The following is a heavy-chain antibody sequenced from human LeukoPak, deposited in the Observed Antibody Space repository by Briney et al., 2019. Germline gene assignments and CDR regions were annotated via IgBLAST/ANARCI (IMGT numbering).Heavy chain of an antibody. J-gene: IGHJ4*02. D-gene: IGHD4-17*01. CDR1: GFTFSSYG. CDR2: ISYDGSNK. V-gene: IGHV3-30*03. Sequence: GGSLRLSCAASGFTFSSYGMHWVRLAPGKGLEWVAVISYDGSNKYYADSVKGRFTISRDNSKNTLYLQMNSLRAEDTAVYYCARVLWNGDYPRFDYWGQGTLVPVSS. CDR3: ARVLWNGDYPRFDY.